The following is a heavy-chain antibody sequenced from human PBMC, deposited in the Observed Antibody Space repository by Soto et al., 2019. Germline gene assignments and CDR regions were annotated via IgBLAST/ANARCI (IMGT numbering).Heavy chain of an antibody. J-gene: IGHJ4*01. CDR1: GVSLTTNGVG. Sequence: QITLKESGPTLMKPTQTLTLTCTLSGVSLTTNGVGVDWIRQPPGKALEWLALIYCDDDILYSPSLKNRLTITKDISKNQVVLTVNNMDSVDTATYYCAHRRGGPSNLWGQGTLVTVSS. V-gene: IGHV2-5*02. D-gene: IGHD2-8*01. CDR2: IYCDDDI. CDR3: AHRRGGPSNL.